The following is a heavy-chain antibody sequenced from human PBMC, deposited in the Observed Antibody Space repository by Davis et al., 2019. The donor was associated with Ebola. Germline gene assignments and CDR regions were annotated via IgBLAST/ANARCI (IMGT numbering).Heavy chain of an antibody. CDR2: INYSGRT. CDR1: GGSISSHY. V-gene: IGHV4-59*11. D-gene: IGHD3-16*01. CDR3: GRVGGDGSSHLEGLDS. J-gene: IGHJ4*02. Sequence: MPSETLSLTCTVSGGSISSHYWSWVRQPPGKGLEWIADINYSGRTNYNPSLASRVTISIATSRNQFSLNLRSVTAADTAVYYCGRVGGDGSSHLEGLDSWGQGTLVTVSS.